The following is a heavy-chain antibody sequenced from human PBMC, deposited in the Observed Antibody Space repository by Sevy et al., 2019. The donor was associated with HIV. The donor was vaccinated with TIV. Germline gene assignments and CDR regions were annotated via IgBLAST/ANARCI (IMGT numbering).Heavy chain of an antibody. J-gene: IGHJ1*01. Sequence: GGSLRLSCAATGFTFSTYAMSWVRQAPGKGLEWVSAVSGGSGGSTYYADSVKGRFTISRDNSKSTLYLQMNSLRAEDTAVYYCAKRASSTWYFPSAEYFQHWGQGTLVTVSS. D-gene: IGHD6-13*01. CDR2: VSGGSGGST. CDR3: AKRASSTWYFPSAEYFQH. CDR1: GFTFSTYA. V-gene: IGHV3-23*01.